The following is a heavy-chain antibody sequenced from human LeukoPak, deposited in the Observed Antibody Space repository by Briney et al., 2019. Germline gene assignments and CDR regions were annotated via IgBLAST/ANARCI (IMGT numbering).Heavy chain of an antibody. D-gene: IGHD2-21*02. V-gene: IGHV3-53*01. CDR2: IYSGGST. Sequence: PGGSLRLSCAASGFTVSSNYMSWVRQAPGKGLEWVSVIYSGGSTYYADSVKGRFTISRDNSKNTLYLQMSSLRAEDTAVYYCARAICGGDCSRVAFDIWGQGTMVTVSS. J-gene: IGHJ3*02. CDR1: GFTVSSNY. CDR3: ARAICGGDCSRVAFDI.